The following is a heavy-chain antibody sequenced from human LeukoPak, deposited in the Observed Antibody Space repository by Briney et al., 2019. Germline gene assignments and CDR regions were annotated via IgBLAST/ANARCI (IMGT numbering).Heavy chain of an antibody. J-gene: IGHJ4*02. CDR1: GFTFSSYA. CDR3: AKMSGYGSSSGRGYYFDY. CDR2: ISGSAGTT. V-gene: IGHV3-23*01. Sequence: GGSLRLSCAASGFTFSSYAMTWFRQAPGKGLEWVSVISGSAGTTYYADSVQGPFTISMDTSKDTLYLQMNSLRAEDTAVYYCAKMSGYGSSSGRGYYFDYWGQGTLVTVSS. D-gene: IGHD6-6*01.